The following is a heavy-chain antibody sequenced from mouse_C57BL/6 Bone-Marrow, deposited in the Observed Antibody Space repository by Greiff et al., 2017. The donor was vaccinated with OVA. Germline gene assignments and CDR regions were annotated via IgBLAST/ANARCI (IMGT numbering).Heavy chain of an antibody. CDR1: GYAFTNYL. J-gene: IGHJ1*03. D-gene: IGHD1-1*01. CDR2: INPGSGGT. Sequence: QVQLQQSGAELVRPGTSVKVSCKASGYAFTNYLIEWVKQRPGQGLEWIGVINPGSGGTNYNEKFKGKATLTADKSSSTAYMQLSSLTSEDSAVYFCAREPSITTVVATDWYFDVWGTGTTVTVSS. CDR3: AREPSITTVVATDWYFDV. V-gene: IGHV1-54*01.